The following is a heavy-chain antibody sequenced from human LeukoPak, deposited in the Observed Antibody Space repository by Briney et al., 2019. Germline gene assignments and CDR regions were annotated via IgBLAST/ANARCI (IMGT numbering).Heavy chain of an antibody. CDR2: IRGKGYSDPP. CDR1: GFTFSGSA. V-gene: IGHV3-73*01. Sequence: GGSLKLSYAASGFTFSGSAIHWVRQASGKGLEWVGRIRGKGYSDPPAYAASVRGRFTISRDDSKSTAYLQMNSLKAEDTAVYFCTVPQSGGNWFDPWGPGTLVTVSS. D-gene: IGHD3-16*01. CDR3: TVPQSGGNWFDP. J-gene: IGHJ5*02.